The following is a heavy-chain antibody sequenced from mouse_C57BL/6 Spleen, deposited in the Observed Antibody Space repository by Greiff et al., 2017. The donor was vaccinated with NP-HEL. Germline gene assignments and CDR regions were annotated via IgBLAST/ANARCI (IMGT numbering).Heavy chain of an antibody. CDR2: IYPEDGDT. V-gene: IGHV14-1*01. Sequence: VQLQQSGAELVRPGASVKLSCTASGFTIKDYYMHWVKQRPEQGLEWIGRIYPEDGDTEYAPKFQGKATMTADTSSNTAYLQLSSLTSEDTAVDYCTPPLYDYDEGYWYFGGWGTATTVTVAS. CDR1: GFTIKDYY. CDR3: TPPLYDYDEGYWYFGG. J-gene: IGHJ1*03. D-gene: IGHD2-4*01.